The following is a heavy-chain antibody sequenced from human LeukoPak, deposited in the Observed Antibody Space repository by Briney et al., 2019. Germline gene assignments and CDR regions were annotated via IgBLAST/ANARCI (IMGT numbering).Heavy chain of an antibody. D-gene: IGHD1-26*01. Sequence: GGSLRLFCVTSGFPFSSYAMSWVRQAPGKGLEWVSVVSGSGITTYYADSVKGRFTISRDNSKNTLYLQMNSLRAENTAVYYCAKYGGSSATVNWFDPWGQGTLVTVSS. J-gene: IGHJ5*02. CDR1: GFPFSSYA. V-gene: IGHV3-23*01. CDR3: AKYGGSSATVNWFDP. CDR2: VSGSGITT.